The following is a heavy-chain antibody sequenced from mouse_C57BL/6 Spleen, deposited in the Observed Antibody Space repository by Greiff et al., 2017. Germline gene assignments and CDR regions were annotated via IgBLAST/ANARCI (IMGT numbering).Heavy chain of an antibody. CDR3: ARSEHMGYYFDY. CDR2: INPSNGGT. Sequence: QVQLKESGTELVKPGASVKLSCKASGYTFTSYWMHWVKQRPGQGLEWIGNINPSNGGTNYNEKFKSKATLTVDKSSSTAYMQLSSLTSEDSAVYYCARSEHMGYYFDYWGQGTTLTVSS. J-gene: IGHJ2*01. CDR1: GYTFTSYW. D-gene: IGHD1-1*02. V-gene: IGHV1-53*01.